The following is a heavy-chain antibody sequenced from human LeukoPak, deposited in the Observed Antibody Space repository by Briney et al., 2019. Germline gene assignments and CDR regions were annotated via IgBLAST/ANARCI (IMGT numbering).Heavy chain of an antibody. Sequence: GASVKVSCKASGYTFTSYAMHWVRQAPGQRLEWMGWINAGNGSTKYSQKFQGRVTITRDTSASTAYMELSSLRSEDTAVYYCARLLGGGSSGPFDYWGQGTLVTVSS. V-gene: IGHV1-3*01. D-gene: IGHD3-16*01. J-gene: IGHJ4*02. CDR3: ARLLGGGSSGPFDY. CDR1: GYTFTSYA. CDR2: INAGNGST.